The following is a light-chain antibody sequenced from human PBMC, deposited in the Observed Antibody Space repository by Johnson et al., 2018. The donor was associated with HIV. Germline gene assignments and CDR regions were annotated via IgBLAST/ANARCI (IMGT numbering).Light chain of an antibody. CDR1: SSNIGNNY. J-gene: IGLJ1*01. CDR3: GTWDSSLSAGV. Sequence: QSVLTQPPSVSAAPGQKVTISCSGSSSNIGNNYVSWYQQLPGTAPKLLIYENNKRPSGIPDRFSGSKSGTSATLGMTGLQTGDEADYYCGTWDSSLSAGVVGTGTKVTVL. CDR2: ENN. V-gene: IGLV1-51*02.